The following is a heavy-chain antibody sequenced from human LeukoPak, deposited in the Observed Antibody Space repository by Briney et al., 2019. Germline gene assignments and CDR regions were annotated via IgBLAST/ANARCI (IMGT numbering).Heavy chain of an antibody. Sequence: GGSLRLSCAASGFTFSSYWMTWVRQAPGKGLEWVANIKQDGSEKYYMDSVKGRFTISRDNAKNSLYPQMNSLRAEDTAVYYCASLGEFDYWGQGTLVTVSS. CDR2: IKQDGSEK. CDR1: GFTFSSYW. J-gene: IGHJ4*02. CDR3: ASLGEFDY. V-gene: IGHV3-7*01. D-gene: IGHD3-10*01.